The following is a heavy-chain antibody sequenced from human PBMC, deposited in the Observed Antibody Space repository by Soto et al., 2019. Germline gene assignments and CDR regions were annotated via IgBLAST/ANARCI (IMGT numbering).Heavy chain of an antibody. CDR1: GFTFSSYA. V-gene: IGHV3-23*01. D-gene: IGHD1-1*01. J-gene: IGHJ6*02. CDR3: AKSPEMATTNYYYYGMDV. Sequence: GGSLRLSCAASGFTFSSYAMSWVRQAPGKGLEWVSAISGSGGSTYYADSVKGRFTISRDNSKNTLYLQMNSLRAEDTAVYYCAKSPEMATTNYYYYGMDVWGQGTTVTVSS. CDR2: ISGSGGST.